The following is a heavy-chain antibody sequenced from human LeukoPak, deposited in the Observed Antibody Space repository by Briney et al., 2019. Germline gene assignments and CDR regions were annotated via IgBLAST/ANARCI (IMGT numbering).Heavy chain of an antibody. CDR3: AREAPMLGGYSGYGSFDY. V-gene: IGHV3-7*01. CDR1: GFTFSSYW. J-gene: IGHJ4*02. D-gene: IGHD5-12*01. CDR2: IKQDGSEK. Sequence: GGSLRLSCAASGFTFSSYWISWVRQAPGKGLEWVANIKQDGSEKYYVDSVKGRFTISRDNDKNSLYLQMNSLRAEDTAVYYRAREAPMLGGYSGYGSFDYWGQGPLVTVSS.